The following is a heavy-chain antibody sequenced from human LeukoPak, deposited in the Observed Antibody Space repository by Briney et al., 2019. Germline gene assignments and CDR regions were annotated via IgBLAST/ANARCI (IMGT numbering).Heavy chain of an antibody. J-gene: IGHJ4*02. CDR1: GFTFSTYG. D-gene: IGHD4-17*01. CDR3: AKMDTVTTDSFDY. CDR2: IRYDGSKT. V-gene: IGHV3-30*02. Sequence: GGSLRLSCAAFGFTFSTYGVHWARQAPGKGLEWVAFIRYDGSKTHYADSVEGRFTISRDNAKNSLYLQMNSLRAEDTALYYCAKMDTVTTDSFDYWGQGTLVTVSS.